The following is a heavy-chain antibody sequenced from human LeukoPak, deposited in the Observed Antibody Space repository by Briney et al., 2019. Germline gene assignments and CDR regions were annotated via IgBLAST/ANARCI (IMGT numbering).Heavy chain of an antibody. CDR1: GFTFDDYG. J-gene: IGHJ4*02. Sequence: GGSLRLSCATSGFTFDDYGMHWVRQIPGKGLEWVSGIGWNSGNIGYADSVKGRFTISRDNAKNSLYLQMNSLRVEDTALYYCAKQSSSWYYFDYWGQGTLVTVSS. CDR2: IGWNSGNI. CDR3: AKQSSSWYYFDY. D-gene: IGHD6-13*01. V-gene: IGHV3-9*01.